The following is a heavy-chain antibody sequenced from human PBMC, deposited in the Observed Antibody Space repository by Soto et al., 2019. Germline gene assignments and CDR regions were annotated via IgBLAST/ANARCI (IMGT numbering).Heavy chain of an antibody. J-gene: IGHJ4*02. CDR1: GYSFTSYW. D-gene: IGHD6-25*01. V-gene: IGHV5-51*01. Sequence: PGESLKISCKGSGYSFTSYWIAWVRQMPGKGLEWMGIIYPGDSDTRDSPSFQGQVTISADKSISTAYLQWSSLKASDTAMYYCARLQAAAGDNDLTFDYWGQGTLVTVSS. CDR3: ARLQAAAGDNDLTFDY. CDR2: IYPGDSDT.